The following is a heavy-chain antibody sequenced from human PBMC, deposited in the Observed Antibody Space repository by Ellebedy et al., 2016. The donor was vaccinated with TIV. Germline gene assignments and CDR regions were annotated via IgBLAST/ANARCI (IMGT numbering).Heavy chain of an antibody. CDR1: GFTFSSYG. Sequence: ESLKISCAASGFTFSSYGMAWIRQPPGKGLEWIGEITHSGSTNYNPSLKSRVTISVDTSKNQFSLNLSSVTAADTAVYYCARGLARDYWGQGTLVTVSS. J-gene: IGHJ4*02. CDR3: ARGLARDY. V-gene: IGHV4-34*01. CDR2: ITHSGST.